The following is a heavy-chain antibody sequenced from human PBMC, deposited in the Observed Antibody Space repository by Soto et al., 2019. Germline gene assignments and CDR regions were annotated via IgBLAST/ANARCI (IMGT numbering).Heavy chain of an antibody. Sequence: SETLSLTCAVSGYSIASGYYLAWIRHSPGKGLEWIGSIYHAGSVYYNPSLNSRVAVSLDTSKNHFALKLTSVTAADTAVYYCARTFDYYGMDVWGQGTTVTVSS. CDR1: GYSIASGYY. J-gene: IGHJ6*02. CDR3: ARTFDYYGMDV. CDR2: IYHAGSV. V-gene: IGHV4-38-2*01.